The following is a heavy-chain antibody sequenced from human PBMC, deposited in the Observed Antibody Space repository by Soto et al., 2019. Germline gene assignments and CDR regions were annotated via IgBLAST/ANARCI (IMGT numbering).Heavy chain of an antibody. CDR3: ARIRTYYDFWSGRQSNYFDY. CDR1: GGSISSSSYY. V-gene: IGHV4-39*01. J-gene: IGHJ4*02. D-gene: IGHD3-3*01. CDR2: IYYSGST. Sequence: PSETLSLTCTVSGGSISSSSYYWGWIRQPPGKGLEWIGSIYYSGSTYYNPSLKSRVTISVDTSKNQFSLKLSSVTAADTAVYYCARIRTYYDFWSGRQSNYFDYWGQGTLVTVSS.